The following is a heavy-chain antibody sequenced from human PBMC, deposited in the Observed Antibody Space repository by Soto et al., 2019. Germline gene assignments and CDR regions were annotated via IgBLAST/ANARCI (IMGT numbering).Heavy chain of an antibody. CDR3: ARARDTAMAFYFDY. CDR2: IYYSGST. CDR1: GGSISSYY. V-gene: IGHV4-59*12. D-gene: IGHD5-18*01. Sequence: SETLSLTCTVSGGSISSYYWSWIRQPPGKGLEWIGYIYYSGSTNYNPSLKSRVTISVDTSKNQFSLKLSSVTAADTAVYYCARARDTAMAFYFDYWGQGTLVTVSS. J-gene: IGHJ4*02.